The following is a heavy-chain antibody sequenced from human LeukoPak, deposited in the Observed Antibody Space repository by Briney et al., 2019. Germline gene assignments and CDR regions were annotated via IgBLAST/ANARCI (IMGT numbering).Heavy chain of an antibody. CDR3: ARGNYYDSSRTGVRFDP. J-gene: IGHJ5*02. CDR1: GYTFTGYY. D-gene: IGHD3-22*01. CDR2: INPNSGGT. V-gene: IGHV1-2*06. Sequence: PRASVKVSCKASGYTFTGYYMHWVRQAPGQGLEWMGRINPNSGGTNYAQKFQGRATMTRDTSISTAYMELSRLRSDDTAVYYCARGNYYDSSRTGVRFDPWGQGTLVTVSS.